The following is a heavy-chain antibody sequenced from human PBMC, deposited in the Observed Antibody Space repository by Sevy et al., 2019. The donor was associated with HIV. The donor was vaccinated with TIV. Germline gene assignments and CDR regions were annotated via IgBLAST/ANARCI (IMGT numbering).Heavy chain of an antibody. J-gene: IGHJ5*02. V-gene: IGHV4-59*01. CDR3: ARAPPVRSGDDSLNWFDP. D-gene: IGHD5-12*01. CDR2: IYYTGST. CDR1: GGSISAYY. Sequence: SETLSLTCTVSGGSISAYYWSWIRQPPGKGLEWIGYIYYTGSTNYNPPLKTRVTMSVDTSKTQFALKLGSVIPADTAGYYCARAPPVRSGDDSLNWFDPWGQGTLVTVSS.